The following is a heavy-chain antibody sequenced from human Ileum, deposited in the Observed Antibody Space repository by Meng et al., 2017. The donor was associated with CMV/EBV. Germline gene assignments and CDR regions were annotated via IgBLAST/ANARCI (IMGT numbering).Heavy chain of an antibody. J-gene: IGHJ5*02. Sequence: TLALTCAVYGGSLSSYYWSWIRQPPGKGLEWIGEISKSGGTNYNPSLKSRVTMSMDTSRNQFSLKLVSMTAADTATYYCTRGRSLRDLWGQGALVTVSS. CDR1: GGSLSSYY. CDR2: ISKSGGT. V-gene: IGHV4-34*01. D-gene: IGHD1-14*01. CDR3: TRGRSLRDL.